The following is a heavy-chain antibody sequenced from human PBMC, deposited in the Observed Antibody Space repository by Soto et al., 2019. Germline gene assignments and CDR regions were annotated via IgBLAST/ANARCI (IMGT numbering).Heavy chain of an antibody. CDR2: FDPEDGET. J-gene: IGHJ2*01. Sequence: ASVKVSCKVSGYTLTELSMHWVRQAPGKGLEWMGGFDPEDGETIYAQKFQGRVTMTEDTSTDTAYMELSSLRSEDTAVYYCAAGELERRSWYFDLWGRGTLVTVSS. D-gene: IGHD1-1*01. CDR3: AAGELERRSWYFDL. V-gene: IGHV1-24*01. CDR1: GYTLTELS.